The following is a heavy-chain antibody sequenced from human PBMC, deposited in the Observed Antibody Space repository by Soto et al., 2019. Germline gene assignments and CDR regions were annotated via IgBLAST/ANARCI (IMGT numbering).Heavy chain of an antibody. D-gene: IGHD2-21*01. CDR1: GGSISTSRSY. CDR2: IFYSGST. CDR3: ARQPTTGDTDLWFDP. V-gene: IGHV4-39*01. J-gene: IGHJ5*02. Sequence: PSETLSLTCSVSGGSISTSRSYWAWIRQPPGKGLEWLANIFYSGSTSYNPSLASRVSVSVDTSKNEFSLKLRSVTAADTAVYYCARQPTTGDTDLWFDPWGQGTLVTVSS.